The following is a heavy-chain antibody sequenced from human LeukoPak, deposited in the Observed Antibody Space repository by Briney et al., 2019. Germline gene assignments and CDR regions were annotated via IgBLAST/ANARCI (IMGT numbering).Heavy chain of an antibody. V-gene: IGHV3-66*01. CDR2: IYSGGST. D-gene: IGHD5-24*01. Sequence: TWGSLSLSCAASGFTVSSNYMTWVRQAPGKGLEWVSVIYSGGSTYYSDSVKGRFTISRDNSKNTLYLQMNSLSAEDSAVYYCARGWLQSSYWGQGTLVTVSS. CDR1: GFTVSSNY. CDR3: ARGWLQSSY. J-gene: IGHJ4*02.